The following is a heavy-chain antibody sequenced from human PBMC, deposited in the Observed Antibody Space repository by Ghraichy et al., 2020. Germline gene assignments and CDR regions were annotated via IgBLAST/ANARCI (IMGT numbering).Heavy chain of an antibody. CDR1: GGSISSGSYY. CDR2: IYTSGST. CDR3: ARASTTYYDYIWGSLRGDNWFDP. D-gene: IGHD3-16*01. Sequence: LRLSCTVSGGSISSGSYYWSWIRQPAGKGLEWIGRIYTSGSTNYNPSLKSRVTISVDTSKNQFSLKLSSVTAADTAVYYCARASTTYYDYIWGSLRGDNWFDPWGQGTLVTVSS. J-gene: IGHJ5*02. V-gene: IGHV4-61*02.